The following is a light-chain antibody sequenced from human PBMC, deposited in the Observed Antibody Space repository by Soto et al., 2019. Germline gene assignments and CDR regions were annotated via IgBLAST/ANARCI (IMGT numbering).Light chain of an antibody. V-gene: IGKV3-15*01. J-gene: IGKJ3*01. CDR1: QSVSSN. Sequence: EIVMTQSPATLSVSPGERATLSCRASQSVSSNLAWYQQKPGQAPRLLIYGASTRATGIPARFSGSGSGTEFTLTISSLQSEDFAVYYCQHYNNWPPLFTVGPGTKVDIK. CDR3: QHYNNWPPLFT. CDR2: GAS.